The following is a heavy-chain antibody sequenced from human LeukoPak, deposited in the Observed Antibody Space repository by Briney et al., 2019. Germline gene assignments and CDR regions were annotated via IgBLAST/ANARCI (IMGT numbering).Heavy chain of an antibody. J-gene: IGHJ4*02. Sequence: GGSLRLSCAASGFTFSNYAMTWVRQAPGKGLEWVLTISGSGDLTYFADSVKGRFTISRDNSKTTLYLQMNSLRAEDTALYYCSKDAGSGTYGTFDYWGQGTLVIVSS. CDR3: SKDAGSGTYGTFDY. CDR2: ISGSGDLT. CDR1: GFTFSNYA. D-gene: IGHD3-10*01. V-gene: IGHV3-23*01.